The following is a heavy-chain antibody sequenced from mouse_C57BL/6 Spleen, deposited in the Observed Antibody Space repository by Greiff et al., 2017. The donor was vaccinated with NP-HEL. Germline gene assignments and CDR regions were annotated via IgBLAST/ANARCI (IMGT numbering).Heavy chain of an antibody. Sequence: VQLVESGAELVRPGASVTLSCKASGYTFTDYEMHWVKQTPVHGLEWIGAIDPETGGTAYNQKFKGKAILTADKSSSTAYMVLRSLTSEDSAVYYCTREVYYGSSYGAMDYWGQGTSVTVSS. D-gene: IGHD1-1*01. CDR2: IDPETGGT. V-gene: IGHV1-15*01. CDR1: GYTFTDYE. CDR3: TREVYYGSSYGAMDY. J-gene: IGHJ4*01.